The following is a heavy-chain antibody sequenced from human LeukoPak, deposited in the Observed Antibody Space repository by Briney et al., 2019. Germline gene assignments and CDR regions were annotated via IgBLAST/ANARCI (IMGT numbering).Heavy chain of an antibody. CDR2: INHSGST. J-gene: IGHJ2*01. V-gene: IGHV4-34*01. CDR3: ASIAARSDWYFDL. CDR1: GGSFSDYY. Sequence: SETLSLTCAVYGGSFSDYYWSWIRQPPGKGLEWIGEINHSGSTNYNPSLKSRVTISVDTSKNQFSLKLSSVTAADTAVYYCASIAARSDWYFDLWGRGTLVTVSS. D-gene: IGHD6-6*01.